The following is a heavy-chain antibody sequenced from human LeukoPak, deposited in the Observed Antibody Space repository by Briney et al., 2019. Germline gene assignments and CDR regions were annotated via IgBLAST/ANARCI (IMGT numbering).Heavy chain of an antibody. D-gene: IGHD4-23*01. CDR3: ARDKGQFTVVTDIHNDYFDY. V-gene: IGHV3-23*01. CDR1: GFTSTNYA. Sequence: PGGSLRLSCAASGFTSTNYAMNWVRQAPGKGLEWVSVLIGSSGSTDYADSVKGRFTISRDISKNTLYLQMNSLRAEDTAVYYCARDKGQFTVVTDIHNDYFDYWGQGTLVTVSS. J-gene: IGHJ4*02. CDR2: LIGSSGST.